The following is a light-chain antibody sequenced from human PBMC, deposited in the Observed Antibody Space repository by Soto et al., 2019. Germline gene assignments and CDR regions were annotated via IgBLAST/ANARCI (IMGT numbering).Light chain of an antibody. V-gene: IGLV2-14*01. CDR3: SSYRTSNTWV. J-gene: IGLJ3*02. CDR2: EVS. Sequence: QSALTQPASVSGSPGQSITISCTGTSSDVGAYNYVSWYQQHPGKAPKLVISEVSNRPSGVSNRFSGSNSGNTASLTISGLQAEDEADYYCSSYRTSNTWVFGGGTKLTVL. CDR1: SSDVGAYNY.